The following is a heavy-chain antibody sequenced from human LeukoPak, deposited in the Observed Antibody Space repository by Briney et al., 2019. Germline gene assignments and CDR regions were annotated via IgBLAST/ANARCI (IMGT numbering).Heavy chain of an antibody. CDR2: IETKTNGGTT. V-gene: IGHV3-15*04. J-gene: IGHJ4*02. D-gene: IGHD4-17*01. CDR3: TAGTGDH. CDR1: GFTFSSYG. Sequence: PGGSLRLSCAASGFTFSSYGMHWVRQAPGKGLEWVGRIETKTNGGTTDYAAPVKGRFTISRDDSQNTLYLQMNSLKTEDTAVYHCTAGTGDHWGQGTLVTVSS.